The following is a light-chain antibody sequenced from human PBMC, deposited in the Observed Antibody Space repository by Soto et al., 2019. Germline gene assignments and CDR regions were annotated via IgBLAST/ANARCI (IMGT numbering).Light chain of an antibody. J-gene: IGKJ4*01. Sequence: EIVLTQSPATLSLSPGDRATLSCRASQSISSHLAWYQQRPGQVVRILIYDASHRDTGIPDRFSGSGSGTDFTLTISSLEPEDFEVYYCQQRSSWPLTFGGGTKVDIK. CDR1: QSISSH. CDR2: DAS. CDR3: QQRSSWPLT. V-gene: IGKV3-11*01.